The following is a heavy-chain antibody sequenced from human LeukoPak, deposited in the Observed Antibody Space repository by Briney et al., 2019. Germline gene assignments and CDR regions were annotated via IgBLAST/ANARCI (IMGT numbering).Heavy chain of an antibody. CDR3: AKVSGGTFDY. V-gene: IGHV3-64*04. Sequence: GGSLRLSCSASGFTFSSYAMHWVRQAPGKGLEYVSAISSNGGSTYYADSVKGRFTISRDNSKNSLYLQMNSLRTEDTALYYCAKVSGGTFDYWGQGTLVTVSS. CDR2: ISSNGGST. J-gene: IGHJ4*02. CDR1: GFTFSSYA. D-gene: IGHD4-23*01.